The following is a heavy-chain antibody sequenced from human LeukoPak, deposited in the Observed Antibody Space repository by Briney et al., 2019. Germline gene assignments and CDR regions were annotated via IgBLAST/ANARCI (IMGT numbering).Heavy chain of an antibody. CDR3: ARDVEARSPGGYYYYLMDV. J-gene: IGHJ6*03. CDR1: GGSIRSNY. Sequence: SETLSLTCTVSGGSIRSNYWSWIRQPAGKGLEWIGRIYTSGSTNYNPSLKSRVTMSVDTSKNQCSLKLSSVTAADTAVYYCARDVEARSPGGYYYYLMDVWGKGTTVTVSS. D-gene: IGHD2-15*01. CDR2: IYTSGST. V-gene: IGHV4-4*07.